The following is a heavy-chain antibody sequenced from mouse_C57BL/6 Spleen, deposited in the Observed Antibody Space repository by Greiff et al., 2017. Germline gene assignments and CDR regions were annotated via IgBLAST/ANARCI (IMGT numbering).Heavy chain of an antibody. CDR1: GYAFTNYL. V-gene: IGHV1-54*01. Sequence: VQLQQSGAELVRPGTSVKVSCKASGYAFTNYLIEWVKQRPGQGLEWIGVINPGSGGTNYNEKFKGKATLTADKSSSTAYMQLSSLTSEDSAVYFCARNYDGSLNYWGQGTTLTVSS. CDR3: ARNYDGSLNY. D-gene: IGHD2-3*01. J-gene: IGHJ2*01. CDR2: INPGSGGT.